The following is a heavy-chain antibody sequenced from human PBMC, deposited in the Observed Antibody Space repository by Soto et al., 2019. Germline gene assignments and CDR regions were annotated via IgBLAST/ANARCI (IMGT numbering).Heavy chain of an antibody. V-gene: IGHV1-24*01. Sequence: ASVKVSCKVSGYTLTELSMHWVRQAPGKGLEWMGGFDPEDGETIYAQKFQGRVTMTEDTSTDTAYMELSSLRSEDTAVYYCATSLRSGFGVVITIFDYWGQGTLLTVSS. CDR3: ATSLRSGFGVVITIFDY. CDR1: GYTLTELS. D-gene: IGHD3-3*01. J-gene: IGHJ4*02. CDR2: FDPEDGET.